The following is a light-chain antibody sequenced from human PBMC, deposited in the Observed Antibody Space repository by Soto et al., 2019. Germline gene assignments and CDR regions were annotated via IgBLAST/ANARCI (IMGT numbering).Light chain of an antibody. CDR1: SSDIGDYNY. V-gene: IGLV2-14*01. CDR3: TSYTGSSTNYV. J-gene: IGLJ1*01. CDR2: EVS. Sequence: QSALTQPASVSGSPGQSITISCTGTSSDIGDYNYVSWYQQHPGKAPKLMVYEVSNRPSGVSNRFSGSKSGNTASLTISGRQAEDEADYYCTSYTGSSTNYVFGAGTKLTVL.